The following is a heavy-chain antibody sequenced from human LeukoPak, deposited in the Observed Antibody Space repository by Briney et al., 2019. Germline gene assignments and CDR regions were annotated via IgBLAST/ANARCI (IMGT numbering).Heavy chain of an antibody. Sequence: PGGSLRLSCAASGFTFSSYGMHWVRQAPGKGLEWVAFIRYDGSNIYYADSVKGRFTISRDNSKNTLYLQMNSLRAEDTAVYYCAKVSRDSSDPRDYYYYMDVWGKGTTVTISS. D-gene: IGHD3-22*01. CDR2: IRYDGSNI. CDR1: GFTFSSYG. CDR3: AKVSRDSSDPRDYYYYMDV. V-gene: IGHV3-30*02. J-gene: IGHJ6*03.